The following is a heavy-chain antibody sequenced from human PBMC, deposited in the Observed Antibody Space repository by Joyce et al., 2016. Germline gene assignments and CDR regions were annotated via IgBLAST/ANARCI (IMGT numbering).Heavy chain of an antibody. Sequence: EVQLVQSGAEVKKPGESLKISCKGSGYSFTNIWIGWVRQMPGRGLEWMGIFYLGGSRTMYSPSFQGLVTVSADKSISTAFLQWNSLRASDTAMYYCASATHGTTFWDYWGQGTLVTVSS. D-gene: IGHD3-9*01. CDR2: FYLGGSRT. CDR3: ASATHGTTFWDY. J-gene: IGHJ4*02. CDR1: GYSFTNIW. V-gene: IGHV5-51*01.